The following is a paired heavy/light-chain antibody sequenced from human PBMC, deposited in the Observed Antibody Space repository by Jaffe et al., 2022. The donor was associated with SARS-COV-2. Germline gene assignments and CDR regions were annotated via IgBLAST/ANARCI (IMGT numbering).Heavy chain of an antibody. D-gene: IGHD1-26*01. J-gene: IGHJ1*01. V-gene: IGHV3-15*01. CDR2: IKSNPDGGTA. Sequence: EAQLVESGGGLVKPGGSLRLSCVASGFTFRNAYMNWVRQAPGKGLEWLGRIKSNPDGGTADYAAPVKGRFTISRDDSTNTLYLQMNSLEKEDTAVYYCAHSRGSGTFDWGQGTLVTASS. CDR3: AHSRGSGTFD. CDR1: GFTFRNAY.
Light chain of an antibody. J-gene: IGKJ1*01. CDR1: QSISTS. CDR2: KAS. V-gene: IGKV1-5*03. Sequence: DIQMTQSPSSLSASVGDRITITCRASQSISTSLAWYQQKPGRAPQVLIYKASTLQSGVPPRFSGSGSGTEFTLTISSLQPEDFATYFCQQCYDFSWTFGQGTKVEIK. CDR3: QQCYDFSWT.